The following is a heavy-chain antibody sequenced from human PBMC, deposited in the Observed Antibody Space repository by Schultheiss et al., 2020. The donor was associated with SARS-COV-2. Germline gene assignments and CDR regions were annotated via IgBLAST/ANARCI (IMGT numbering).Heavy chain of an antibody. Sequence: GGSLRLSCAASGFTFDDYAMHWVRQAPGKGLEWVSGISWNSGSIGYADSVKGRFTISRDNAKNTLYLQMNSLRAEDTAVYYCAREGPDYGDYLSDYWGQGTLVTVSS. CDR2: ISWNSGSI. CDR1: GFTFDDYA. D-gene: IGHD4-17*01. V-gene: IGHV3-9*01. CDR3: AREGPDYGDYLSDY. J-gene: IGHJ4*02.